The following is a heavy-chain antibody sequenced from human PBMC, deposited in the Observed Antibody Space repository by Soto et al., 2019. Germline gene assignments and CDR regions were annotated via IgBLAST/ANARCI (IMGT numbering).Heavy chain of an antibody. J-gene: IGHJ5*02. CDR2: MNPNSANT. CDR3: ERVFRDTENWYTRFDP. V-gene: IGHV1-8*01. CDR1: GYTFTSYD. Sequence: ASVKVSCKASGYTFTSYDINWVRQATGQGLEWMGLMNPNSANTGYAQNFQGIVTMTRNTSISTAYMELNSLTTGDTAVYYCERVFRDTENWYTRFDPWGQGTLVTVSS. D-gene: IGHD6-13*01.